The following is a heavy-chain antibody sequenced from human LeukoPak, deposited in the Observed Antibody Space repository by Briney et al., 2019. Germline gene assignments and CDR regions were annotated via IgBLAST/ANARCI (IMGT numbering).Heavy chain of an antibody. CDR2: IYTTGDI. V-gene: IGHV4-4*07. CDR3: ARGHSGSNPNWFDP. J-gene: IGHJ5*02. CDR1: GGSISSYY. D-gene: IGHD1-26*01. Sequence: SETLSLTCSVSGGSISSYYWSWIRQPAGKGLEWVGRIYTTGDINYNPSLQSRVTMSIDRSKKEFYLMLTSVTAADTAVYFCARGHSGSNPNWFDPWGQGILVTVSS.